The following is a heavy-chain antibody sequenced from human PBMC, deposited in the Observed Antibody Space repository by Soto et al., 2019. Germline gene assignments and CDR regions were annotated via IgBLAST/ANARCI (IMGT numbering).Heavy chain of an antibody. Sequence: PGGSLRLSCAASGFTFDDYAMHWVRQAPGKGLEWVSGISWNSGSIGYADSVKGRFTISRDNAKNSLYLQMNSLRAEDTALYYCARDRGSGSYNVLRSGWFDPWGQGTLVTVSS. J-gene: IGHJ5*02. V-gene: IGHV3-9*01. CDR1: GFTFDDYA. CDR2: ISWNSGSI. D-gene: IGHD3-10*01. CDR3: ARDRGSGSYNVLRSGWFDP.